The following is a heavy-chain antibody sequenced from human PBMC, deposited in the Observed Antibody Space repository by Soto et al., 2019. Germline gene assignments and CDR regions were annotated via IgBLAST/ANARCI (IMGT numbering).Heavy chain of an antibody. V-gene: IGHV3-23*01. CDR3: AHPRGYGVFDAVDI. CDR1: GFIFSTYA. J-gene: IGHJ3*02. D-gene: IGHD4-17*01. CDR2: ISSSGDDV. Sequence: PGGSLRLSCAASGFIFSTYAMNWVRQAPGKGLEWVSAISSSGDDVCYAESVRGRFTISRDNSINTLYLQMRSLRPEDTAVYYCAHPRGYGVFDAVDIWGQGTMVTVSS.